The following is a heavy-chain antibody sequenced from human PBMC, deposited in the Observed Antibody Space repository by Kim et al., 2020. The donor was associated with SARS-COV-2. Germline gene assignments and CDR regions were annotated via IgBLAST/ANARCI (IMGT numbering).Heavy chain of an antibody. CDR1: GYTFTSYG. Sequence: ASVKVSCKASGYTFTSYGISWVRQAPGQGLEWMGWISAYNGNTNYAQKLQGRVTMTTDTSTSTAYMELRSLRSDDTAVYYCARDYVGVGTAGDRNPFDYWGQGTLVTVSS. V-gene: IGHV1-18*01. CDR3: ARDYVGVGTAGDRNPFDY. CDR2: ISAYNGNT. D-gene: IGHD2-15*01. J-gene: IGHJ4*02.